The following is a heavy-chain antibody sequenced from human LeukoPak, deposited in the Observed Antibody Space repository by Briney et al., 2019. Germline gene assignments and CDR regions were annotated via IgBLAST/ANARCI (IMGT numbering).Heavy chain of an antibody. CDR1: GFTFSSHS. CDR3: ARGAYYYED. Sequence: GGSLRLSCAASGFTFSSHSMNWVRQAPGKGLEWVSYISSSSSTIYYADSVKGRFTISRDNAKNSLYLQMNSLRAEDTAVYHCARGAYYYEDWGQGTLVTVSS. V-gene: IGHV3-48*01. CDR2: ISSSSSTI. J-gene: IGHJ4*02. D-gene: IGHD3-22*01.